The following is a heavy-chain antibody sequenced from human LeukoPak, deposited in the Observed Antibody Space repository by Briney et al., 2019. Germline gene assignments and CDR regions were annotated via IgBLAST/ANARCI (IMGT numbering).Heavy chain of an antibody. J-gene: IGHJ4*02. CDR2: INHSGST. CDR1: GGSFSGYY. V-gene: IGHV4-34*01. Sequence: PSETLSLTCAVYGGSFSGYYWSWIRQPPGKGLEWIGEINHSGSTNYNPSLKSRVTISVDTSKNQFSLKLSSVTAADTAVYYCAREKGYGDYDYWGQGTLVTVSS. CDR3: AREKGYGDYDY. D-gene: IGHD4-17*01.